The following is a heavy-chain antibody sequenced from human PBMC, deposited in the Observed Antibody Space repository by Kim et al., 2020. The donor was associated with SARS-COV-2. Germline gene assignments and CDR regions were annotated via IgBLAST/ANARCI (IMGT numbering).Heavy chain of an antibody. Sequence: GGSLRLSCAASGFTFSSYGMHWVRQAPGKGLEWVAVIWYDGSNKYYADSVKGRFTISRDNSKNTLYLQMNSLRAEDTAVYYCARDTAAAGTMIDYWGQGTLVTVSS. V-gene: IGHV3-33*01. CDR2: IWYDGSNK. D-gene: IGHD6-13*01. CDR1: GFTFSSYG. J-gene: IGHJ4*02. CDR3: ARDTAAAGTMIDY.